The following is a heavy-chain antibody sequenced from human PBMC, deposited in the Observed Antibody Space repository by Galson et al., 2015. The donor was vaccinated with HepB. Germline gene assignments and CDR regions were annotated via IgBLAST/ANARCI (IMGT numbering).Heavy chain of an antibody. CDR1: GYTFTSYA. D-gene: IGHD6-13*01. V-gene: IGHV1-3*01. J-gene: IGHJ6*03. CDR3: AKVSLGYSSSHYYYYYYMDV. CDR2: INAGNGNT. Sequence: SVKVSCKASGYTFTSYAMHWVRQAPGQRLEWMGWINAGNGNTKYSQKFQGRVTITRDTSASTAYMELSSLRSDDTAVYYCAKVSLGYSSSHYYYYYYMDVWGRGTAVTVSS.